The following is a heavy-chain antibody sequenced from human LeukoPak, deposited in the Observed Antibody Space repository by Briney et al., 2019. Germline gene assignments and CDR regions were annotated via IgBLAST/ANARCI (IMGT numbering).Heavy chain of an antibody. CDR1: GFTFSSYE. V-gene: IGHV3-7*01. CDR2: IKQDGSEK. CDR3: ARDGTTGYYV. J-gene: IGHJ4*02. Sequence: GGSLRLSCAASGFTFSSYEMNWVRQAPGKGLEWVANIKQDGSEKYYVDSVKGRFTISRDDAKNSLYLQMNSLRAEDTAVYYCARDGTTGYYVWGQGTLVTVSS. D-gene: IGHD3-10*02.